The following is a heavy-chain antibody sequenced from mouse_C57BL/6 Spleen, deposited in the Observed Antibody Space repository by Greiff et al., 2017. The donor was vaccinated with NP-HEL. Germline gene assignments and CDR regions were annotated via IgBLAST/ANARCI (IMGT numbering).Heavy chain of an antibody. J-gene: IGHJ4*01. CDR2: IDPSDSYT. CDR3: ARSSLSYGNYDAMDY. CDR1: GYTFTSYW. V-gene: IGHV1-69*01. Sequence: VQLQQPGAELVMPGASVKLSCKASGYTFTSYWMHWVKQRPGQGLEWIGEIDPSDSYTNYNQKFKGKSTLTVDKSSSTAYMQLISLTSEDSEVYYCARSSLSYGNYDAMDYWGQGTSVTVSS. D-gene: IGHD2-1*01.